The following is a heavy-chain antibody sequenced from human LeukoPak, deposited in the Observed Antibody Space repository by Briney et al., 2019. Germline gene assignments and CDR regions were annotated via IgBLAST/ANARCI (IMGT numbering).Heavy chain of an antibody. CDR3: AKGGSGSSWYVDY. Sequence: QPGRYLRLSCAASGFTFSCYGMHGVRQAPGKGLEWVAVISYDGSNKYYAASVKGRFTISRDNSKNTLYLQMNSLTAEDTAVYYCAKGGSGSSWYVDYWGQGTLVTVSS. D-gene: IGHD6-13*01. V-gene: IGHV3-30*18. J-gene: IGHJ4*02. CDR2: ISYDGSNK. CDR1: GFTFSCYG.